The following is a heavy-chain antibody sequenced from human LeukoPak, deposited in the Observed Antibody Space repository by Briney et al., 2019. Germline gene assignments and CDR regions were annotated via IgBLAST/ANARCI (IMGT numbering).Heavy chain of an antibody. Sequence: ASVKVSCKTSGYTFTNYDINWVRQATGQGLEWMGWMNPNSGNTGYAQKFQGRVTMTRNISTSTAYMELSSLRSEDTAVYYCARYRVAAAGRILWGQGTLVTVSS. CDR1: GYTFTNYD. CDR3: ARYRVAAAGRIL. D-gene: IGHD6-13*01. J-gene: IGHJ4*02. CDR2: MNPNSGNT. V-gene: IGHV1-8*01.